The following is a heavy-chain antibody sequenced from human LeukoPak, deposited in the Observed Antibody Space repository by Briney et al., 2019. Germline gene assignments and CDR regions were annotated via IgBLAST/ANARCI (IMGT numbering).Heavy chain of an antibody. CDR3: ARREDSAKWGNWFDP. V-gene: IGHV4-38-2*02. CDR1: GGSISSYY. J-gene: IGHJ5*02. D-gene: IGHD1-26*01. Sequence: SETLSLTCTVSGGSISSYYWGWIRQPPGKGLEWIGSIYHNGSTYYSPSLTSRVTISVDTSKNQFSLKLTSVTAADTAVYYCARREDSAKWGNWFDPWGQGTLVTVSS. CDR2: IYHNGST.